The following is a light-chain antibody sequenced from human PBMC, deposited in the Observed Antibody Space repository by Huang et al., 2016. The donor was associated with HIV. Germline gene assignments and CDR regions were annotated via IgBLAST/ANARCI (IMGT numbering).Light chain of an antibody. CDR2: GAA. V-gene: IGKV3-20*01. CDR1: QSVTIKY. J-gene: IGKJ3*01. CDR3: QQYDESPFN. Sequence: EIVLTQSPGTLSLSPGESATVSCRASQSVTIKYLAWYQQKPGQSPRLLIYGAASRATCIPDRFSGSGSGTDFTLTISRLEPEDFAVYYCQQYDESPFNFGPGTKVDIK.